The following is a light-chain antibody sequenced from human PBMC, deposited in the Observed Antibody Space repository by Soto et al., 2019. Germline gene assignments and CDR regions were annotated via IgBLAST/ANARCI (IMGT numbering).Light chain of an antibody. CDR3: HQYNSWPPGT. CDR2: DAS. V-gene: IGKV3-15*01. Sequence: MTQSPSTLSASVGDRATLSCRASQSISRSLAWYQQKPGQAPRLLISDASTRATGIPARFSGSGSGTEFTLTISSLQSEDFALYYCHQYNSWPPGTFGQGTKVEIK. CDR1: QSISRS. J-gene: IGKJ2*01.